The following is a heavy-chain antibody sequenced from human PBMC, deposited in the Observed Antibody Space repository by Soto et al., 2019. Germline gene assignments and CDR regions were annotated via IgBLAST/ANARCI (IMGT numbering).Heavy chain of an antibody. J-gene: IGHJ4*02. V-gene: IGHV3-30*18. CDR2: ISYDGSNK. CDR1: GFTFSSYG. D-gene: IGHD6-19*01. CDR3: AKDLGWQWLGTVDY. Sequence: QVQLVESGGGVVQPGRSLRLSCAASGFTFSSYGMHWVRQAPGKGLEWVAVISYDGSNKYYADSVKGRFTISRDNCKNALYLQMNSLRAEDTAVYYCAKDLGWQWLGTVDYWGQGTLVTVSS.